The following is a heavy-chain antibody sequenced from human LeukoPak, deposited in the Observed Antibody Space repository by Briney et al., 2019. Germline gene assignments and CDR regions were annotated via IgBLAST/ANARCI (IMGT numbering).Heavy chain of an antibody. D-gene: IGHD5-18*01. CDR1: GFTFSSYA. Sequence: GGSLRLSCAASGFTFSSYAMSWVRQAPGKGLEWVSVISGNGGRTYYADSVKGRFTISRDNSKNTLYLQMNSQRGEDTAVYYCAKVRDLDTVLGRFDNWGQGTLVTVSS. CDR2: ISGNGGRT. J-gene: IGHJ5*02. CDR3: AKVRDLDTVLGRFDN. V-gene: IGHV3-23*01.